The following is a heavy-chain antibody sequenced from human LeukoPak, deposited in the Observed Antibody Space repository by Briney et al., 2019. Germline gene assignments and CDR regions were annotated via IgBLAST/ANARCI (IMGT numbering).Heavy chain of an antibody. V-gene: IGHV4-4*07. CDR2: IYTSGST. D-gene: IGHD2-8*01. J-gene: IGHJ5*02. Sequence: PSETLSLTCTVSGGSISSYYWSWIRQPAGKGLEWIGRIYTSGSTNYNPSLKSRVTMSVDTSKNQFSLKLSSVTAADTAVYYCARDGGLNIVLMVYASTWFDPWGQGTLLTVSS. CDR1: GGSISSYY. CDR3: ARDGGLNIVLMVYASTWFDP.